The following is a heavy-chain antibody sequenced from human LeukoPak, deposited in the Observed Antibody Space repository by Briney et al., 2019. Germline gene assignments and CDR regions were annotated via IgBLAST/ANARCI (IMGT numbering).Heavy chain of an antibody. D-gene: IGHD6-25*01. Sequence: SVKVSCKASGGTFSSYAISWVRQAPGQGLEWMGGIIPIFGTANYAQKFQGRVTITTDESTSTAYMELSSLRSEDTAVYYCARARGQYSSAENWFDPWGQGTLVTVSS. J-gene: IGHJ5*02. V-gene: IGHV1-69*05. CDR2: IIPIFGTA. CDR3: ARARGQYSSAENWFDP. CDR1: GGTFSSYA.